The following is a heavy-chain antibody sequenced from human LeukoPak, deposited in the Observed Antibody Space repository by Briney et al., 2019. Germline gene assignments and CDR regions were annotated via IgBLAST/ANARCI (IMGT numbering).Heavy chain of an antibody. CDR2: IYQSGST. J-gene: IGHJ3*02. CDR3: ARGLAGRDAFDI. D-gene: IGHD3-16*01. CDR1: GGSISSGGYS. Sequence: PSETLSLTCAVSGGSISSGGYSWSWIRQPPGKGLEWIGYIYQSGSTYYNPSLKSRVTISEDTSRNQFSLKLNSLTAADTAVYFCARGLAGRDAFDIWGQGTMVTVSS. V-gene: IGHV4-30-2*01.